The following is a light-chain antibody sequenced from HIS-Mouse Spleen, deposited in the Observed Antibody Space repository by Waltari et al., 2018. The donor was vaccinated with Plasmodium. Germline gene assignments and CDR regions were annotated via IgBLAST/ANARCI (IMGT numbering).Light chain of an antibody. Sequence: ELVMPQSPATLPVSSGERATLSCRASQSVSSNLAWYQQKPGQAPRLLIYGASTRATGIPARFSGSGSGTEFTHTISSLQSEDFAVYYCQQYNNWSFTFGPGTKVDIK. J-gene: IGKJ3*01. CDR3: QQYNNWSFT. CDR2: GAS. V-gene: IGKV3-15*01. CDR1: QSVSSN.